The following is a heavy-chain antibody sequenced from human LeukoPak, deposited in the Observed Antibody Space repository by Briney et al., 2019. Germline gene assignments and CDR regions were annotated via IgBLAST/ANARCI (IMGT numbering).Heavy chain of an antibody. D-gene: IGHD3-22*01. J-gene: IGHJ5*02. CDR1: GGSISSYY. V-gene: IGHV4-59*01. CDR2: IYYSGST. CDR3: ARAAGFYDTNWFDP. Sequence: SETLSLTCTLSGGSISSYYWSWIRQPPGKGLEWIGYIYYSGSTNYNPSLKSRVTISVDTSKNQFSLKLSSVTAADTAVYYCARAAGFYDTNWFDPWGQGTLVTVSS.